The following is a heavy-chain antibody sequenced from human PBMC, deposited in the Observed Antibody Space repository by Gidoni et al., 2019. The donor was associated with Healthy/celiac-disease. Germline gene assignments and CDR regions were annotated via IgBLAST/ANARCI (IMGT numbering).Heavy chain of an antibody. Sequence: EVQLVESGGGLVQPGRSLRLSCAASGFTFDDDAMHWVRQAPGKGLEWVSGISWNSGSIGYADSVKCRFTISRDNAKNSLYLQMNSLRAEDTALYYCAKDIHDTAQGPYYYYGMDVWGQGTTVTVSS. CDR1: GFTFDDDA. V-gene: IGHV3-9*01. CDR3: AKDIHDTAQGPYYYYGMDV. CDR2: ISWNSGSI. J-gene: IGHJ6*02. D-gene: IGHD5-18*01.